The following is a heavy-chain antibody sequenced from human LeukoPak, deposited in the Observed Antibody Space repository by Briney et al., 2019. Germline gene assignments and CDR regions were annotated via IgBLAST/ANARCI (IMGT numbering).Heavy chain of an antibody. D-gene: IGHD3-10*01. CDR1: GGFFSGFY. J-gene: IGHJ4*02. CDR3: HLVRGGGYFDY. V-gene: IGHV4-34*01. Sequence: SETLSLTCAVYGGFFSGFYWSWIRQSPGKGLEWIGEINHSGDTNYNPSLKSRLTISVDTSKNHVSLNLSSVTAADTAVYYCHLVRGGGYFDYWGQGILVTVSS. CDR2: INHSGDT.